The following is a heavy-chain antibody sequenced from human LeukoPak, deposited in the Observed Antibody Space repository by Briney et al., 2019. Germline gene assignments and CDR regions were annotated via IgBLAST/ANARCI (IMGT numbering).Heavy chain of an antibody. V-gene: IGHV3-23*01. CDR2: ISGSGGST. CDR1: GFTFSSYA. CDR3: AKGTDYGGNSYFDY. D-gene: IGHD4-23*01. J-gene: IGHJ4*02. Sequence: PGGSLRLSCAASGFTFSSYAMSWVRQAPGKGLEWVSAISGSGGSTYYADSVKGRFTISRDNSKNTLYLQMNSLRAEDTAVYYCAKGTDYGGNSYFDYWGQGTLVTVSP.